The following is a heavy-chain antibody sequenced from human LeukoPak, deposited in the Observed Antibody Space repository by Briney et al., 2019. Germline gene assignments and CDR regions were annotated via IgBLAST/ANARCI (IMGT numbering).Heavy chain of an antibody. CDR3: AKTYGDYIQRPLDY. CDR1: GFTFSSYA. J-gene: IGHJ4*02. V-gene: IGHV3-23*01. Sequence: GGSLRLSCAASGFTFSSYAMSWVRQAPGRGLEWVSGISGSGGSTSYADSGKVRFTISRDISKNTLYLQMNSLRAEDTAVYFCAKTYGDYIQRPLDYWGEGSLVTVSS. CDR2: ISGSGGST. D-gene: IGHD4-17*01.